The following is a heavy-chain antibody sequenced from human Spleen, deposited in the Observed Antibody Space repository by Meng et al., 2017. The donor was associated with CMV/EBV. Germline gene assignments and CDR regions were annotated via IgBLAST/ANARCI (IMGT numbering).Heavy chain of an antibody. CDR2: ISNDGYNK. CDR1: YA. J-gene: IGHJ5*02. V-gene: IGHV3-30-3*01. Sequence: YAMHWVRQAPGKGLELVAVISNDGYNKYYTDSVKGRFTISRDNSKNTLFLQMNSLTAEDTAVYYCARARGLYCSSTTCSGGWFDPWGQGSLVTVSS. CDR3: ARARGLYCSSTTCSGGWFDP. D-gene: IGHD2-2*01.